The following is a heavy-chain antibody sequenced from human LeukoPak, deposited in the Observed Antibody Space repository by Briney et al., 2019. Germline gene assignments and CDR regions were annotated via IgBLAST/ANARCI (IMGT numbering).Heavy chain of an antibody. V-gene: IGHV4-34*01. D-gene: IGHD2-2*01. Sequence: SETLSLTCTVSGGSISSYYWSWIRQPPGKGLEWIGEINHSGSTNYNPSLKSRVTISVDTSKNQFSLKLSSVTAADTAVYYCARLKDIVVVPAVSLSYYFDYWGQGTLVTVSS. CDR1: GGSISSYY. CDR3: ARLKDIVVVPAVSLSYYFDY. CDR2: INHSGST. J-gene: IGHJ4*02.